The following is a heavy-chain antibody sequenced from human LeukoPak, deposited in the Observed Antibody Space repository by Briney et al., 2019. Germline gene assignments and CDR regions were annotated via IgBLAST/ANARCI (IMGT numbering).Heavy chain of an antibody. CDR1: YGSISSYY. D-gene: IGHD5-18*01. Sequence: SETLSLTCTVSYGSISSYYWSWIRQPAGKGLEWIGRISSSGSTNYNPSLKSRVTISVDTSKNQFSLKLSSVTAADTAVYYCARARIQLWSYYFDYWGQGTLVTVSS. V-gene: IGHV4-4*07. CDR2: ISSSGST. J-gene: IGHJ4*02. CDR3: ARARIQLWSYYFDY.